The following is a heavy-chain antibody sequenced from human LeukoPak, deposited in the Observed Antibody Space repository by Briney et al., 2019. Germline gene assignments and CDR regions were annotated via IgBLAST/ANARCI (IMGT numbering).Heavy chain of an antibody. CDR2: TRSRSRYI. Sequence: GGSLRPSCAASAFTFSSYSMNWVRQAPGKGREWVSSTRSRSRYIYHTDSVKGRFTPSTDNAKNSLYLQMSSLRGEDTAVYYCARDIKVWGQRTLVTVSS. CDR1: AFTFSSYS. V-gene: IGHV3-21*01. CDR3: ARDIKV. J-gene: IGHJ4*02.